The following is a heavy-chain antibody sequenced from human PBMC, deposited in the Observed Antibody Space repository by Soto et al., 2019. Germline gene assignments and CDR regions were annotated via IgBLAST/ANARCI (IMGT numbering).Heavy chain of an antibody. CDR3: AKDLLRYFDWLLYDY. Sequence: EVPLLESGGGLVQPGGSLRLSCAASGFTFSSYAMSWVRQAPGKGLEWVSAISGSGGSTYYADSVKGRFTISRDNSKNTLYLQMNSLRAEDTAVYYCAKDLLRYFDWLLYDYWGQGTLVTVSS. CDR2: ISGSGGST. J-gene: IGHJ4*02. CDR1: GFTFSSYA. V-gene: IGHV3-23*01. D-gene: IGHD3-9*01.